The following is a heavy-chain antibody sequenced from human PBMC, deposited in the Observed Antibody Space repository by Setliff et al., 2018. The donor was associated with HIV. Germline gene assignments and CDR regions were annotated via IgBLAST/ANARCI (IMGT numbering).Heavy chain of an antibody. J-gene: IGHJ5*02. D-gene: IGHD3-22*01. CDR1: GGSISSGSYY. Sequence: PSETLSLTCTVSGGSISSGSYYWAWIRQPPGKGLEYIGSIHYDERTYYNPSLKSRVTISLDTSKNQFSLNLTSVTAADTAVYYCASRIYYYDSNNFLREEGFDPWGQGTLVTVSS. CDR2: IHYDERT. V-gene: IGHV4-39*01. CDR3: ASRIYYYDSNNFLREEGFDP.